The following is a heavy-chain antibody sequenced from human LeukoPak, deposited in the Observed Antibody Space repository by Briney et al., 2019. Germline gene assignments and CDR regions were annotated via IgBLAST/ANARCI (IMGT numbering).Heavy chain of an antibody. D-gene: IGHD1-26*01. CDR1: GYTFTSYY. CDR2: INPSGGST. V-gene: IGHV1-46*03. J-gene: IGHJ3*02. CDR3: ATRQRSGSYYTAFDI. Sequence: ASVKLSCKASGYTFTSYYMHWVRQAPGQGLEWMGIINPSGGSTSYAQKFQGRVTMTRDTSTSTVYMELSSLRSEDTAVYYCATRQRSGSYYTAFDIWGQGTMVTVSS.